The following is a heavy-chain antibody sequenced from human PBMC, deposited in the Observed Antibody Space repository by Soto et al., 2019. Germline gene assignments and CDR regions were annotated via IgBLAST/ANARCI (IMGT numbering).Heavy chain of an antibody. Sequence: QVQLQESGPGLVKPSETLALTCTVSGGSISSYYWSWIRQPAGKGLEWIGRIYTSGRTNYNPSLKTRVTRSVDKSKKQFPLKLSSVTAADTAVYYCARAPATPHSPYYFDYWGQGTLVTVSS. V-gene: IGHV4-4*07. CDR1: GGSISSYY. CDR2: IYTSGRT. J-gene: IGHJ4*02. CDR3: ARAPATPHSPYYFDY.